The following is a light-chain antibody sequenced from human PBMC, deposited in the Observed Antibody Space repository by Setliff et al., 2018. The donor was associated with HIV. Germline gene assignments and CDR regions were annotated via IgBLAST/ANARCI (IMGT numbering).Light chain of an antibody. CDR1: SSDVGGYNH. CDR3: SSYTSSSHYV. CDR2: DVS. Sequence: QSVLTQPASVSGSPGQSITISCTGTSSDVGGYNHVSWYQQHPGKAPKLMIYDVSNRPSGVSNRFSGSKSGNTASLTISGLQAEDETDYYCSSYTSSSHYVFGTGTKVTVL. V-gene: IGLV2-14*03. J-gene: IGLJ1*01.